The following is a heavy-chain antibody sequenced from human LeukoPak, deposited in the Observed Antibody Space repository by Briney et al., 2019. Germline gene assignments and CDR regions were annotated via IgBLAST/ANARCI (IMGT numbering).Heavy chain of an antibody. V-gene: IGHV6-1*01. D-gene: IGHD3-3*01. Sequence: SQALSHTCAISGDSVSSNTAVWHWIRQSPSRGLEWLGRTYYRSKWFNDYAVSVKSRITINPDTSKNQFLLHLNSATPEVTAVYYCARIAHLTIPSWGQGTLVTVSS. CDR2: TYYRSKWFN. CDR3: ARIAHLTIPS. J-gene: IGHJ4*02. CDR1: GDSVSSNTAV.